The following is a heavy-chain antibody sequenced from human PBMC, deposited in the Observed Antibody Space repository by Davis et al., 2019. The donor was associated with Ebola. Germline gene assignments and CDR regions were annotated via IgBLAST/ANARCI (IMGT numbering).Heavy chain of an antibody. J-gene: IGHJ6*02. V-gene: IGHV1-69*06. CDR1: GGTFSSYA. D-gene: IGHD3-16*01. CDR3: ARDRGLGGFYYYYYGMDV. Sequence: SVKVSCKASGGTFSSYAISWVRQAPGQGLEWMGGIIPIFGTANYAQKFQGRVTITADKSTSTAYMELSSLRSEDTAVYYCARDRGLGGFYYYYYGMDVWGQGTTVTVSS. CDR2: IIPIFGTA.